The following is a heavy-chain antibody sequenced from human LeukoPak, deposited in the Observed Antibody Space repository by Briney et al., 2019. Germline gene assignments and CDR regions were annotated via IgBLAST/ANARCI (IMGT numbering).Heavy chain of an antibody. V-gene: IGHV4-34*01. CDR3: ARLIARIAAAGKNWFDP. CDR1: GGSLSGYY. D-gene: IGHD6-13*01. J-gene: IGHJ5*02. Sequence: SETLSLTCAVYGGSLSGYYWNWIRQPPGKGLEWIGEINHSGSTNYNPSLKSRVTISVDTSKNQFSLKLSSVTAADTAVYYCARLIARIAAAGKNWFDPWGQGTLVTVSS. CDR2: INHSGST.